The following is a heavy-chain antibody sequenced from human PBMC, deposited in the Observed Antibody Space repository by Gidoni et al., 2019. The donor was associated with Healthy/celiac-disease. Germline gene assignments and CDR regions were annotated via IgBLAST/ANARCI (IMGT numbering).Heavy chain of an antibody. CDR1: GFTFSSYA. CDR3: ARAQYGYSSGWYVPGACDI. CDR2: ISYDGSNK. D-gene: IGHD6-19*01. V-gene: IGHV3-30*01. Sequence: QVQLVESGGGVVQPGRSLRLSCAASGFTFSSYAMHWVRQAPGKGREWVAVISYDGSNKYYADSVKGRFTIARDNSKNTLYLKMNSLRAEDTAVYYCARAQYGYSSGWYVPGACDIWGQGTMVTVSS. J-gene: IGHJ3*02.